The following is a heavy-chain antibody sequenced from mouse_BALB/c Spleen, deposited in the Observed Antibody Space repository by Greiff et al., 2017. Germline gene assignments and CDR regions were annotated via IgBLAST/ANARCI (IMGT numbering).Heavy chain of an antibody. CDR3: VSGGTGYRSSFDY. CDR1: GFTFNTYA. J-gene: IGHJ2*01. Sequence: EVQRVESGGGLVQPKGSLKLSCAASGFTFNTYAMNWVRQAPGKGLEWVARIRSKSNNYATYYADSVKDRFTISRDDSQSMLYLQMNNLKTEDTAMYYCVSGGTGYRSSFDYWGQGTTLTVSS. D-gene: IGHD2-14*01. V-gene: IGHV10-1*02. CDR2: IRSKSNNYAT.